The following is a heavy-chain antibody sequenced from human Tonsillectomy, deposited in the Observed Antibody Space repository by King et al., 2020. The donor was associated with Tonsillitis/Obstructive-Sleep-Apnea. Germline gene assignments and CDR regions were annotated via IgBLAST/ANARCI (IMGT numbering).Heavy chain of an antibody. D-gene: IGHD3-10*01. CDR2: IDPSDSYT. J-gene: IGHJ6*02. V-gene: IGHV5-10-1*03. Sequence: QLVQSGAEVKKPGESLRISCKGSGYTFTSYWISWVRQMPGKGLEWVGRIDPSDSYTDYSPSFQGHVTISADKSISTAYLQWSSLKASDTAMYYCASAGGYYSGMDVWGHGTTVTVSS. CDR3: ASAGGYYSGMDV. CDR1: GYTFTSYW.